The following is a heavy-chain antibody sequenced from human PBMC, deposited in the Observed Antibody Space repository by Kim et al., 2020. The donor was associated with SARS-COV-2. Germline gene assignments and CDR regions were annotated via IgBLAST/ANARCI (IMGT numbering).Heavy chain of an antibody. D-gene: IGHD3-10*01. J-gene: IGHJ4*02. CDR3: ASLYYGSGSYYKGFDY. Sequence: SETLSLTCTVSGGSISSSSYYWGWIRQPPGKGLEWIGSIYYSGSTYYNPSLKSRVTISVDTSKNQFSLKLSSVTAADTAVYYCASLYYGSGSYYKGFDYWGQGTLVTVSS. CDR1: GGSISSSSYY. CDR2: IYYSGST. V-gene: IGHV4-39*01.